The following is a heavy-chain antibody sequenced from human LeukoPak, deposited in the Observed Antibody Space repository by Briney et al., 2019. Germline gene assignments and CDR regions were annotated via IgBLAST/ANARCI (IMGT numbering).Heavy chain of an antibody. Sequence: GGSLRLSCAASGFTFSSYATHWVRQAPGKGLEYVSAISSNGGSTYYANSVKGRFTISRDNSKNTLYLQMGSLRAEDMAVYYCARAPPNGDYPFDYWGQGTLVTVSS. V-gene: IGHV3-64*01. CDR2: ISSNGGST. CDR3: ARAPPNGDYPFDY. J-gene: IGHJ4*02. CDR1: GFTFSSYA. D-gene: IGHD4-17*01.